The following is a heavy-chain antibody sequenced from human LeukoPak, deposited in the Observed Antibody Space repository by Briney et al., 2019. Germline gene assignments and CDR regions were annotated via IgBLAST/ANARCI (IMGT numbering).Heavy chain of an antibody. J-gene: IGHJ3*02. CDR1: GGSISSGSYS. CDR3: TRGAGSTTSNDAFDI. CDR2: FFYTGNT. D-gene: IGHD1-1*01. V-gene: IGHV4-30-4*07. Sequence: PSETLSLTCAVSGGSISSGSYSWGWIRQPPGKGLEWIGYFFYTGNTYYNASLKSRVTISVDTSKNQFSLKVSSVTAADTAVYYCTRGAGSTTSNDAFDIWGQGTMVTASS.